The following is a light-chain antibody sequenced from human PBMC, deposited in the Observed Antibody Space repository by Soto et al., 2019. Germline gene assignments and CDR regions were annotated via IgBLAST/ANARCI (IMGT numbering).Light chain of an antibody. CDR3: QQYGTSPRSIT. J-gene: IGKJ5*01. V-gene: IGKV3-20*01. CDR2: GAS. CDR1: QSVSSSY. Sequence: EMVLTQSPGTVSVSPLERATLSCMASQSVSSSYLAWYLQKPGQAPRLLIYGASSRATGIPDRFSGSASGTDFTLTISTLEPEDFAVYYSQQYGTSPRSITFGQGTRLDIK.